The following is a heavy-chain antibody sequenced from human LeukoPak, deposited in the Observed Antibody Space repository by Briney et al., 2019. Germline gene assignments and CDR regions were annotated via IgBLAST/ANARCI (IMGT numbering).Heavy chain of an antibody. CDR1: GGSISSSSYS. J-gene: IGHJ3*02. CDR2: IYYTGST. Sequence: SETLSLTCTVSGGSISSSSYSWTWIRQPPGKGLEWIGYIYYTGSTNYNPSLESRLTISVDRSKNQFSLNLNSVTAADTAVYYCARDRRKSSDPHDVFDIWGQGTMVTVSS. V-gene: IGHV4-61*01. CDR3: ARDRRKSSDPHDVFDI.